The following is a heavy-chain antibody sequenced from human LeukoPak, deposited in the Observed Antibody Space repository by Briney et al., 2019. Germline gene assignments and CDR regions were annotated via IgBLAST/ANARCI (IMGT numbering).Heavy chain of an antibody. V-gene: IGHV3-30*18. CDR1: GFTFSSYG. J-gene: IGHJ4*01. Sequence: PGGSLRLSCAASGFTFSSYGMSWVRQAPGKGLEWVTVISSDGGNKYYADSVRGRFTISRDNSKNGLYLQMNSLRAEDTAVYYCANERGWLAIFDYWGQGILVTVSS. D-gene: IGHD3-22*01. CDR2: ISSDGGNK. CDR3: ANERGWLAIFDY.